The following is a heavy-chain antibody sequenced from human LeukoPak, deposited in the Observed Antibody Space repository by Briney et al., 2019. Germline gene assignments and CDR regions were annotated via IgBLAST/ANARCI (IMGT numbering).Heavy chain of an antibody. CDR3: ARPRYGSGSLDS. V-gene: IGHV4-34*01. J-gene: IGHJ4*02. CDR2: INHSGST. CDR1: GGSFSGHY. Sequence: SETLSLTCAVYGGSFSGHYWTWIRQPRGKGLEWIGEINHSGSTTYNPSLNNRVTISVDTSKNQFSLKMSSVTAADTAVYYCARPRYGSGSLDSWGQGTLVTVSS. D-gene: IGHD3-10*01.